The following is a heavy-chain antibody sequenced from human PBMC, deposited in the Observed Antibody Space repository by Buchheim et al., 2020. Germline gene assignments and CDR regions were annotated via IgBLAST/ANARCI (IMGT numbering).Heavy chain of an antibody. Sequence: QVQLQESGPGLVKPSETLSLTCAVAGDSFSSDNWWTWVRQPPGKGLEWIGEVYHGVNTNYSPSLKSRVTISIDRSKHQVSLKLNSVTAADTAMYYCARGFDFDTWGQGTL. V-gene: IGHV4-4*02. CDR3: ARGFDFDT. CDR2: VYHGVNT. CDR1: GDSFSSDNW. D-gene: IGHD3-10*01. J-gene: IGHJ4*02.